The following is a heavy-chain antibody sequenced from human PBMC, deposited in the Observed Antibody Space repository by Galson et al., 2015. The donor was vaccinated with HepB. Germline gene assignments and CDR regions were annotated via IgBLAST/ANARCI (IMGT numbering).Heavy chain of an antibody. J-gene: IGHJ6*03. Sequence: CAISGDSVSSNTTAWNWIRQSPARGLEWLGRTYYRSKWYRDYALSVKSRITINPDTSKNHFSLQLNSVTPEDTAVYFCARSEQLVPLGVKYYCYYMDVWGKGTTVTVSS. CDR1: GDSVSSNTTA. V-gene: IGHV6-1*01. D-gene: IGHD6-13*01. CDR2: TYYRSKWYR. CDR3: ARSEQLVPLGVKYYCYYMDV.